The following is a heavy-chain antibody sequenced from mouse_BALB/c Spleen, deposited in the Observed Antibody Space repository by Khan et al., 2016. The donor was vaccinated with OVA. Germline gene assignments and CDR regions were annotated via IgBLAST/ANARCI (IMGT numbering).Heavy chain of an antibody. Sequence: QVQLKQSGPGLVAPSQSLSITCTISGFSLTSYGVHWVRQPPGKGLEWLVVIWSDGITTYNSALKSRLSISKDNSKSQVFLKMNSLQTDDTAMYYCARGFYYYDSLLLDYWGQGTTLTVSS. J-gene: IGHJ2*01. D-gene: IGHD1-1*01. CDR2: IWSDGIT. CDR1: GFSLTSYG. V-gene: IGHV2-6-1*01. CDR3: ARGFYYYDSLLLDY.